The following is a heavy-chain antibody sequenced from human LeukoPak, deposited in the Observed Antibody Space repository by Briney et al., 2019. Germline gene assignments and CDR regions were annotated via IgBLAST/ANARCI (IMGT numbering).Heavy chain of an antibody. D-gene: IGHD2-21*02. CDR2: IYYSGST. Sequence: SETLSLTCTVSGGSISSYYWSWIRQPPGKGLEWIGYIYYSGSTNYNPSLKSRVTISVDTSKNQFSLKLSSVTAADTAVYYSAETEWFDPWGQGTLVTVSS. CDR1: GGSISSYY. V-gene: IGHV4-59*08. CDR3: AETEWFDP. J-gene: IGHJ5*02.